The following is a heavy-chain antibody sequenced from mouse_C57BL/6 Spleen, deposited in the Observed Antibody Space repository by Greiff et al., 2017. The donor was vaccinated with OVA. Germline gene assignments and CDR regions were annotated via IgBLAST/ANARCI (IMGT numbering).Heavy chain of an antibody. V-gene: IGHV1-82*01. D-gene: IGHD1-1*01. CDR2: IYPGDGDT. J-gene: IGHJ2*01. CDR1: GYAFSSSW. CDR3: ASSGYYYGSTNFDY. Sequence: VQLQQSGPELVKPGASVKISCKASGYAFSSSWMNWVKQRPGKGLEWIGRIYPGDGDTNYNGKFKGKATLTADKSSSTAYMQLSSLTSEDSAVYFCASSGYYYGSTNFDYWGQGTTLTVSS.